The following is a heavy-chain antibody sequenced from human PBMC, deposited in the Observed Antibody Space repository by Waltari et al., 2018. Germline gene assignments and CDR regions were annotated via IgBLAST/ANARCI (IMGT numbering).Heavy chain of an antibody. V-gene: IGHV4-59*11. J-gene: IGHJ5*02. Sequence: QVQLQESGPGLVKPSETLSLTCTVSGGSISSHYWSWIRQPPGKGLEWIGYIYYSGSTNYNPSLKSRVTISVDTSKNHFSLKLSSVTAAATAVYYCARERDTWFDPWGQGTLVTVSS. CDR2: IYYSGST. CDR3: ARERDTWFDP. CDR1: GGSISSHY.